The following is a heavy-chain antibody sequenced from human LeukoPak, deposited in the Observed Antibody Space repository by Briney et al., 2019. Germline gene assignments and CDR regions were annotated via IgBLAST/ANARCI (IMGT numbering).Heavy chain of an antibody. Sequence: NPSGTLSLTCTVSSYSISSGYFWGWIRQPPGKGLEWIGSIYHSGNTYYNPSLKSRVTISVDTSKNQFSLQLSSVTAADTAVYYCARDGGLELPRGWFDPWGQGSLVTVSS. V-gene: IGHV4-38-2*02. CDR2: IYHSGNT. CDR3: ARDGGLELPRGWFDP. CDR1: SYSISSGYF. D-gene: IGHD1-7*01. J-gene: IGHJ5*02.